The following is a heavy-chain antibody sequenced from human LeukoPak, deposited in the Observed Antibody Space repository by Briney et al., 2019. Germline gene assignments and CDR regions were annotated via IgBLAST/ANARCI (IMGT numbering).Heavy chain of an antibody. V-gene: IGHV3-7*01. CDR2: IKQDGSEK. D-gene: IGHD3-3*01. CDR3: ARDFFDFWSGYSDGYFDY. Sequence: AGVSLRLSCAASGFTFSSYWMSWVRQAPGKGLEWVANIKQDGSEKYYVDSVKGRFTISRDNAKNSLYLQMNSLRAEDTAVYYCARDFFDFWSGYSDGYFDYWGQGTLVTVSS. CDR1: GFTFSSYW. J-gene: IGHJ4*02.